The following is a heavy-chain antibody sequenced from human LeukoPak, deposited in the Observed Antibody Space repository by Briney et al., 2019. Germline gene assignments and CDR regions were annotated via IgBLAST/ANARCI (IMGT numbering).Heavy chain of an antibody. CDR3: ARGIGTLKGGGYYEVPDY. Sequence: GASVKVSCKASGYTFTSYDINWVRQATGQGLEWMGWMNPNSGNTGYAQKFQGRVTITRNTSISTAYMELSSLRSEDTAVYYCARGIGTLKGGGYYEVPDYWGQGTLVTVSS. J-gene: IGHJ4*02. CDR2: MNPNSGNT. V-gene: IGHV1-8*03. CDR1: GYTFTSYD. D-gene: IGHD3-10*01.